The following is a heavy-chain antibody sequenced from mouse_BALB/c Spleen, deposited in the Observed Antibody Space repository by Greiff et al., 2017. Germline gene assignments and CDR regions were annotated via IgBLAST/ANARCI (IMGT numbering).Heavy chain of an antibody. D-gene: IGHD2-14*01. J-gene: IGHJ3*01. CDR3: ARDGAYYRYGGSWFAY. CDR1: GFSLTGYG. CDR2: IWGDGST. V-gene: IGHV2-6-7*01. Sequence: VMLVESGPGLVAPSQSLSITCTASGFSLTGYGVNWVRQPPGKGLEWLGMIWGDGSTDYNSALKSRLSISKDNSKSQVFLKMNSLQTDDTARYYCARDGAYYRYGGSWFAYWGQGTLVTVSA.